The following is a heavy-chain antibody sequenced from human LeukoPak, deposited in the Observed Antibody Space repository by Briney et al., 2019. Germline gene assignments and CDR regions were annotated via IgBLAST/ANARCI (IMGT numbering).Heavy chain of an antibody. CDR1: GFTFSTYG. CDR3: ARAVGPFDI. J-gene: IGHJ3*02. V-gene: IGHV3-33*01. CDR2: IWYDGSIK. Sequence: GGSLRLSCAASGFTFSTYGMHWVRQAPGKGLEWVAVIWYDGSIKYYADSVKGRFTISRDNSKNTLYLQMNSLRAEDPAVYYWARAVGPFDIWGQGTIVIVSS. D-gene: IGHD3-16*01.